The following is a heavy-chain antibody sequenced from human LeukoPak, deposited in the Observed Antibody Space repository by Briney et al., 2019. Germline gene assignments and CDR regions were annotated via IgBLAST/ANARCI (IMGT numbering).Heavy chain of an antibody. V-gene: IGHV1-46*01. Sequence: ASVKVSCKASGYTFTSYYMHWVRQAPGQGLEWMGIINPSDGSATYGQKFQGRVTMTRDTSTSTVYMEVSSLRSEDTAVYYCARAVGSSSWYPIDSWGQGTLVTVSS. J-gene: IGHJ4*02. CDR2: INPSDGSA. D-gene: IGHD6-13*01. CDR3: ARAVGSSSWYPIDS. CDR1: GYTFTSYY.